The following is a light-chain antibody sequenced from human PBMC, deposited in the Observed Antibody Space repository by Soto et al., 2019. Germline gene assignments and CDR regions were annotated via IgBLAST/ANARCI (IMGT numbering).Light chain of an antibody. CDR3: QQSYSSPRT. CDR2: AAS. CDR1: QSISSY. Sequence: DIQMTQSPSSLSASVGDRVNITCRASQSISSYLNWYQQKLGKAPKFLIYAASSLQSGVPSRFSGSGSGTDFTLTISSLQPEDFATYYCQQSYSSPRTFGQGTKVEIK. J-gene: IGKJ1*01. V-gene: IGKV1-39*01.